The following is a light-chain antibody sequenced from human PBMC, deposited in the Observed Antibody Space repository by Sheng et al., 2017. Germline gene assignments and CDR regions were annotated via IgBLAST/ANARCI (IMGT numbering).Light chain of an antibody. J-gene: IGKJ2*03. Sequence: DIQMTQSPSSLSASVGETVTISCRASQSINNYLNWYQQKPGKAPQLLIFAASNLQSGVPSRFSGTGSGTDFTLTITTLQPEDFATYFCQQCYSTPYSFAQGTKLEIK. V-gene: IGKV1-39*01. CDR2: AAS. CDR3: QQCYSTPYS. CDR1: QSINNY.